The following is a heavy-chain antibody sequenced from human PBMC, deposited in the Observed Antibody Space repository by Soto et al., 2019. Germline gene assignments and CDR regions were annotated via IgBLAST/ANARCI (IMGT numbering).Heavy chain of an antibody. D-gene: IGHD3-10*01. CDR1: GFTFRNYD. CDR2: ISGSGGVT. Sequence: EVQLMESGGGLVQPGGSLRLSCVASGFTFRNYDMRWVRQAPGKGLEWVAGISGSGGVTYYGDSVKGRFTISRDNPKNTVYLQMNSLRANDTAVYYCAKDRQFRSYYESAGHYNNWGQGTLVTVSS. J-gene: IGHJ4*02. CDR3: AKDRQFRSYYESAGHYNN. V-gene: IGHV3-23*01.